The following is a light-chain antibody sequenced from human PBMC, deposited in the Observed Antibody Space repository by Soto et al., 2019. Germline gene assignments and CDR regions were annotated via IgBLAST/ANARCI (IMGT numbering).Light chain of an antibody. CDR3: SSYAGGYTMV. CDR1: SSDVGGYNY. J-gene: IGLJ2*01. V-gene: IGLV2-11*01. CDR2: DVS. Sequence: QSALTQPPSVSGSPGQSVTISCTGTSSDVGGYNYVSWYQQHPGKAPKLMIYDVSKRPSGVPDRFSGSKSGNTASLTISGLQADDEADYYCSSYAGGYTMVFGGGTKLTVL.